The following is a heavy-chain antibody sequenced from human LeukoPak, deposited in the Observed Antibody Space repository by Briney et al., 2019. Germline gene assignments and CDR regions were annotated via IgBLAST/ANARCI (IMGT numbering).Heavy chain of an antibody. J-gene: IGHJ4*02. CDR1: GFTVSSNY. CDR3: ARRVTGYYFDY. V-gene: IGHV3-53*01. CDR2: IYSGGST. D-gene: IGHD1-1*01. Sequence: GGALRLSCAASGFTVSSNYMSWVRQAPGKGLERVSVIYSGGSTYYADSVKGRFTISRDNSKNTLYLQMNSLRAEDTAVYYCARRVTGYYFDYWGQGTLVTVSS.